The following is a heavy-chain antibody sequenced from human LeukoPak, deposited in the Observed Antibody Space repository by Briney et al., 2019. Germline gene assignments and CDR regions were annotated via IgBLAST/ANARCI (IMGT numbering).Heavy chain of an antibody. J-gene: IGHJ4*02. D-gene: IGHD4-17*01. Sequence: PGGSLRLSCAASGFIFNNFGMTWVRQAPGKGLEWVSTISGGGGAGRWYADSVKGRFTISGDNSKDTLYLQMNSLKTEDTAVYYCTTEDYGDYVPDYWGQGTLVTVSS. V-gene: IGHV3-23*01. CDR2: ISGGGGAGR. CDR3: TTEDYGDYVPDY. CDR1: GFIFNNFG.